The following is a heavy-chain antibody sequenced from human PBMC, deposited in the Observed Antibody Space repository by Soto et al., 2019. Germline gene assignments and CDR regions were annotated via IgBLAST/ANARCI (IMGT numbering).Heavy chain of an antibody. CDR1: GYTFTSYY. CDR3: AREDFVLSSGYYYGSWFDP. V-gene: IGHV1-46*03. Sequence: ASVKVSCKASGYTFTSYYMHWVRQAPGQGLEWMGIINPSGGSTSYAQKFQGRVTMTRDTSTSTVYMELSSLRSEDTAVYYCAREDFVLSSGYYYGSWFDPWGQGTLVTVSS. J-gene: IGHJ5*02. D-gene: IGHD3-22*01. CDR2: INPSGGST.